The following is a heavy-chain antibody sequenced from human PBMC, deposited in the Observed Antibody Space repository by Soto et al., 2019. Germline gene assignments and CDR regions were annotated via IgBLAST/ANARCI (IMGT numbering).Heavy chain of an antibody. CDR1: GXXXXXYW. V-gene: IGHV3-74*01. CDR2: IKTDGTIT. J-gene: IGHJ4*02. Sequence: EVQLVESGGGLVQPGESLRLSCAAXGXXXXXYWMNWVRQAPGKXLVWVSRIKTDGTITTYADSVKGRFTISRDNAKNTLYLQMNSLRVEDTXXXXXXXXXXXXXPSDYWGQGTLVTVSS. CDR3: XXXXXXXXPSDY.